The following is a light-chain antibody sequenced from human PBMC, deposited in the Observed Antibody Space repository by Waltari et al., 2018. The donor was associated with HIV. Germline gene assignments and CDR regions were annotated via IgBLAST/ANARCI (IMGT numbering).Light chain of an antibody. CDR1: SADSRFYQS. Sequence: QSALTQPASVSGFLGQSINISCTGISADSRFYQSLSWYQQYPGKIPRLIIFDINNRPSGVADHFSGSRSGNAASLTFSGLQSGDEAHYYCASNRLDYTLIFGGGTKLTVL. V-gene: IGLV2-14*03. CDR2: DIN. CDR3: ASNRLDYTLI. J-gene: IGLJ2*01.